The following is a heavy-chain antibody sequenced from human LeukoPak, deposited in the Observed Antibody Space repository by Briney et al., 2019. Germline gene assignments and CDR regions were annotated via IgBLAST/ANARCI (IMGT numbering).Heavy chain of an antibody. J-gene: IGHJ5*02. Sequence: PSETLSLTCAVYGGSFSGYYWSWTRQPPGKGLEWIGEINHSGSTNYNPSLKSRVTISVDTSKNQFSLKLSSVTAADTAVYYCAKDQIFSMFPERFDTWGQGTLVTVSS. CDR2: INHSGST. CDR1: GGSFSGYY. D-gene: IGHD3-10*02. CDR3: AKDQIFSMFPERFDT. V-gene: IGHV4-34*01.